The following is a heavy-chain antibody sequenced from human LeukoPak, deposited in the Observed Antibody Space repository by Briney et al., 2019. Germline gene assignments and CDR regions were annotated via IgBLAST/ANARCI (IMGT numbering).Heavy chain of an antibody. CDR3: VAAGGY. CDR2: IEEDGSEK. CDR1: GFTFSTYW. Sequence: PGGSLRLSCAASGFTFSTYWMNWVRQAPGKGLEWVANIEEDGSEKNYVDSVKGRFTISRDNAKNSLCLQMNSLRAEDTAVYYCVAAGGYWGQGALVTVSS. J-gene: IGHJ4*02. D-gene: IGHD6-13*01. V-gene: IGHV3-7*05.